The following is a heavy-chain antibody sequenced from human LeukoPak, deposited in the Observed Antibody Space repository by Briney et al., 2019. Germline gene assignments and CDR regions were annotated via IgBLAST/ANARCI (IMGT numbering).Heavy chain of an antibody. V-gene: IGHV4-34*01. Sequence: SETLSLTCAVYGGSFSGYYWSWIRQPPGKGLEWIGEINHSGSTNYNPSLKSRVTISVDTSKNQFSLKLSSVTAADTAVYYCARHMPPYCSSTSCHQPHDAFDIWGQGTMVTVSS. D-gene: IGHD2-2*01. CDR2: INHSGST. J-gene: IGHJ3*02. CDR3: ARHMPPYCSSTSCHQPHDAFDI. CDR1: GGSFSGYY.